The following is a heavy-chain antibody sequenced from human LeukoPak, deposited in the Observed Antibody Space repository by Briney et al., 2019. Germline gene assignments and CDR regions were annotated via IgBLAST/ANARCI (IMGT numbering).Heavy chain of an antibody. CDR1: SGSVTTHW. J-gene: IGHJ5*02. CDR3: ARQTVVMPGPWFDP. Sequence: SETLSLTCSVSSGSVTTHWWNWIRQTPGKGLEWIGYIHHTGNTKYNPSLKGRVSMSVDTSKNHFSLKLTSVTPADTAVYYCARQTVVMPGPWFDPWGQGILVTVSS. V-gene: IGHV4-59*02. CDR2: IHHTGNT. D-gene: IGHD2-2*01.